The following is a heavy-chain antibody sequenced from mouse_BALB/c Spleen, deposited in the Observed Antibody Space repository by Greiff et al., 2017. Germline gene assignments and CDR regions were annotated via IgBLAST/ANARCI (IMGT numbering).Heavy chain of an antibody. CDR3: ARSREDYFDY. CDR2: IDPANGNT. CDR1: GYAFSSYW. V-gene: IGHV14-1*02. J-gene: IGHJ2*01. Sequence: EVQLQQSGAELVRPGSSVKISCKASGYAFSSYWMNWVKQRPGQGLEWIGRIDPANGNTKYDPKFQGKATITADTSSNTAYLQLSSLTSEDTAVYYCARSREDYFDYWGQGTTLTVSS.